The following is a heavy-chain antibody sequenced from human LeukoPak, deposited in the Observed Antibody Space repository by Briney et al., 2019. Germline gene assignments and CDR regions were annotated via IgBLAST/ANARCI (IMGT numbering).Heavy chain of an antibody. V-gene: IGHV3-74*03. D-gene: IGHD5-12*01. J-gene: IGHJ4*02. CDR3: AREARVSGYDFDC. Sequence: GGSLRLSCAASGFTFSSYWMHWVRQAPGKGLVWVSRINSDGSSITYADSVKGRFTISRDNAKNTLYLQMNSLSVEDTAVYYCAREARVSGYDFDCWGQGTLVTVSS. CDR2: INSDGSSI. CDR1: GFTFSSYW.